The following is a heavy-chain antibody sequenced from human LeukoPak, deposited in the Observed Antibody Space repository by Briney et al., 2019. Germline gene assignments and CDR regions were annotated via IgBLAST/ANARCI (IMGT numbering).Heavy chain of an antibody. CDR1: GFTFSSYA. V-gene: IGHV3-23*01. CDR3: AKDSKSMVRGVIIY. D-gene: IGHD3-10*01. Sequence: GRSLRLSCAASGFTFSSYAMSWVRQAPGKGLEWVSAISGSGGSTYYADSVKGRFTISRDNSKNTLYLQMNSLRAEDTAVYYCAKDSKSMVRGVIIYWGQGTLVTVSS. J-gene: IGHJ4*02. CDR2: ISGSGGST.